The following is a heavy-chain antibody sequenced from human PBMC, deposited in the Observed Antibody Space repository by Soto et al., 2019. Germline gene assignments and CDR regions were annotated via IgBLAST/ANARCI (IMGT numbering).Heavy chain of an antibody. V-gene: IGHV4-39*01. CDR1: GGSISSSTNY. CDR3: ARLGVTNWFDP. Sequence: QLQLQQSGPGLVKPSETLSLTCTVSGGSISSSTNYWGWIRQPPGQALEFIGQIYYTGNTYYNPSLKSRVTASVDTSKNQFSLKLTSVTAADTAVYYCARLGVTNWFDPWGQGTLVTVSS. D-gene: IGHD3-3*01. J-gene: IGHJ5*02. CDR2: IYYTGNT.